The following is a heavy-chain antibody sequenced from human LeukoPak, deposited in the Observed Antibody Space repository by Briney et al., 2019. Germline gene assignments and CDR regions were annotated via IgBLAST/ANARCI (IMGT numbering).Heavy chain of an antibody. Sequence: SETLSLTCTVSGYSISSGYYWGWIRQPLGKGLEWIGSIYHSGSTYYNPSLKSRVTISVDTSKNQFSLKLSSVTAADTAVYYCAGLSKIVDYWGQGTLVTVSS. CDR2: IYHSGST. V-gene: IGHV4-38-2*02. CDR3: AGLSKIVDY. J-gene: IGHJ4*02. D-gene: IGHD2/OR15-2a*01. CDR1: GYSISSGYY.